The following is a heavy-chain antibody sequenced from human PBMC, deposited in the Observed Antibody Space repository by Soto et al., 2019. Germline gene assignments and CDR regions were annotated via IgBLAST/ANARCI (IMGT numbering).Heavy chain of an antibody. CDR2: IYYSGST. D-gene: IGHD2-8*01. CDR3: ATQIKVYALLNWFDP. V-gene: IGHV4-39*01. Sequence: SGTLSLTCTVSGGSISSSSYYWGWIRQPPGKGLEWIGSIYYSGSTYYNPSLKSRVTISVDTSKNQFSLKLSSVTAADTAVYYCATQIKVYALLNWFDPWGQGTLVPVS. J-gene: IGHJ5*02. CDR1: GGSISSSSYY.